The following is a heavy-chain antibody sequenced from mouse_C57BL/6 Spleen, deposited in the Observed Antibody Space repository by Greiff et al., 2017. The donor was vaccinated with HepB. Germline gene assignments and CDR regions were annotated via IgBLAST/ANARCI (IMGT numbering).Heavy chain of an antibody. CDR2: IYPGDGDT. D-gene: IGHD3-2*02. V-gene: IGHV1-82*01. Sequence: QVQLQQPGPELVKPGASVKISCKASGYAFSSSWMNWVKQRPGKGLEWIGRIYPGDGDTNYNGKFKGKATLTADKSSSTAYMQLSSLTSEDSAVYFCARGGDSSGYFDYWGQGTTLTVSS. CDR1: GYAFSSSW. CDR3: ARGGDSSGYFDY. J-gene: IGHJ2*01.